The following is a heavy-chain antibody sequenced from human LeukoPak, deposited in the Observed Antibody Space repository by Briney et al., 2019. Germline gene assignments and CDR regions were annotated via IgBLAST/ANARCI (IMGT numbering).Heavy chain of an antibody. D-gene: IGHD2-2*01. CDR1: GGFVSTYY. CDR3: AKDHCSVTNCLAGFDY. Sequence: PSETLSLTCNVSGGFVSTYYWSWIRQSPGKGLEWIGYKYYSGNTNYSPSLQSRVTISVDTSTNQVFLQLTSVTAADTAVYYCAKDHCSVTNCLAGFDYWGQGTLVTVSS. CDR2: KYYSGNT. J-gene: IGHJ4*02. V-gene: IGHV4-59*02.